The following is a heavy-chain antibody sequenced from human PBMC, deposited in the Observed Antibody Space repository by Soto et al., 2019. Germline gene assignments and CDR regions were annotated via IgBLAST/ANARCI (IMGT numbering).Heavy chain of an antibody. CDR1: GYTFTSYA. V-gene: IGHV1-3*01. D-gene: IGHD4-17*01. Sequence: QVQLVQSGAEVKKPGASVKVSCKASGYTFTSYAMHCVRQAPGQRLEWMGWINAGNGNTKYSQKFQGRVTITRDTSASTAYMELSSLRSEDTAVYYCAREGNLRATVTSYAFDIWGQGTMVTVSS. CDR3: AREGNLRATVTSYAFDI. CDR2: INAGNGNT. J-gene: IGHJ3*02.